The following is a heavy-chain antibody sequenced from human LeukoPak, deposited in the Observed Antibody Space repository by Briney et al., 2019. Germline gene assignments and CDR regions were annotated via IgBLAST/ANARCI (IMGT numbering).Heavy chain of an antibody. Sequence: SQTLSLTCTVSGGSISSGGYYWSWLRPHPGKGLEWIGYIYYSGSTYYNPSLKSRVTISVDTPKNQFSLKLSSVTAADTAVYYCATETSRPTGGYWGQGTLVTVSS. CDR1: GGSISSGGYY. CDR3: ATETSRPTGGY. V-gene: IGHV4-31*03. CDR2: IYYSGST. J-gene: IGHJ4*02. D-gene: IGHD1-14*01.